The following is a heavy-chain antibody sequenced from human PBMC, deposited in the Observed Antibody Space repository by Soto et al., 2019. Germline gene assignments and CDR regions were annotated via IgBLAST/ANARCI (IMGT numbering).Heavy chain of an antibody. V-gene: IGHV3-9*01. D-gene: IGHD2-15*01. CDR1: GFTFDDYA. CDR2: ISWHSGTI. J-gene: IGHJ4*02. Sequence: GGSLRLSCAASGFTFDDYAMHWVRQAPGKGLEWVSGISWHSGTIVYADSVKGRFTISRDNAKKSLYLQLNSLRAEDTALYYCAKDLHLRWYSATFDYWGQGTLVTVSS. CDR3: AKDLHLRWYSATFDY.